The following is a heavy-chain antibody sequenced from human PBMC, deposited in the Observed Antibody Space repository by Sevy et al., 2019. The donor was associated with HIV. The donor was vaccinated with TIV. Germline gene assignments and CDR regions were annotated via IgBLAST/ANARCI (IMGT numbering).Heavy chain of an antibody. V-gene: IGHV3-23*01. CDR2: ISGNTENI. Sequence: GGSLRLSCAASGFTFGDYAMTWVRQAPGKGLEWVSSISGNTENIQQADSVKGRFTISRDNSKNTLYLQMNSLRGDDTAVYYCARDPDSSGWDGVGYWGQGTLVTVSS. D-gene: IGHD6-19*01. J-gene: IGHJ4*02. CDR1: GFTFGDYA. CDR3: ARDPDSSGWDGVGY.